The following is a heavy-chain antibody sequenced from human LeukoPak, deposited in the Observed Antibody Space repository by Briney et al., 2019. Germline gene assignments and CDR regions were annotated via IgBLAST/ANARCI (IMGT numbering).Heavy chain of an antibody. V-gene: IGHV3-23*01. D-gene: IGHD2-15*01. CDR2: ISGSGGST. Sequence: GGSLRLSCAASGFTFSSYAMSWVRQAPGKGLEWVSAISGSGGSTYYADSVKGRFTISRDNSKNTLYLQMNSLRAEDTAVYYCAKKVGVGTAKKYYFDYWGQGTLVTVSS. J-gene: IGHJ4*02. CDR1: GFTFSSYA. CDR3: AKKVGVGTAKKYYFDY.